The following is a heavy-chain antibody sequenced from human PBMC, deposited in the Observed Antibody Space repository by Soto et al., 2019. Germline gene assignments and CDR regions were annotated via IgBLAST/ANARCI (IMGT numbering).Heavy chain of an antibody. Sequence: SEILSLTCTVSGGSVSNYYWSWIRQSPGMGLEWIGYIYSSGSTNYNPSLKNRVTMSVDTSKNQFSLKLSSVTAADTAVYYCARHYGDSDWGPGTLVTVSS. D-gene: IGHD4-17*01. CDR3: ARHYGDSD. CDR1: GGSVSNYY. J-gene: IGHJ4*02. CDR2: IYSSGST. V-gene: IGHV4-59*08.